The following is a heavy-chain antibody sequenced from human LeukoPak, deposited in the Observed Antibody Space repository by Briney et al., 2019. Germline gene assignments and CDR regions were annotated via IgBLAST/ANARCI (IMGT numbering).Heavy chain of an antibody. J-gene: IGHJ4*02. CDR3: ARGHHCSGGSCYSDY. V-gene: IGHV1-2*02. CDR2: INPNSGGT. Sequence: ASVKVSCKASGYTFTGYYMHWVRQAPGQGLEWMGWINPNSGGTNYAQKLQGRVTVTTDTSTSTAYMELRSLRSDDTAVYYCARGHHCSGGSCYSDYWGQGTLVTVSS. D-gene: IGHD2-15*01. CDR1: GYTFTGYY.